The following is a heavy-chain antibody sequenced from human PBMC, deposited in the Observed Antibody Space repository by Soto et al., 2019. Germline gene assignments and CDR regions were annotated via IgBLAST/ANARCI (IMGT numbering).Heavy chain of an antibody. CDR2: IYHSGST. CDR1: SGSISSSNW. J-gene: IGHJ3*02. D-gene: IGHD4-17*01. CDR3: ARWRAASDYGDSRGAFDI. Sequence: SETLSLTCAVSSGSISSSNWWSWVRQPPGKGLEWIGEIYHSGSTNYNPSLKSRVTISVDKSRNQFSLKLSSVTAADTAVYYCARWRAASDYGDSRGAFDIWGQGTMVTVSS. V-gene: IGHV4-4*02.